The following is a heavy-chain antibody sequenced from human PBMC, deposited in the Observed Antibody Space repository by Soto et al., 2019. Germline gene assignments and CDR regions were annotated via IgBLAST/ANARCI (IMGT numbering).Heavy chain of an antibody. Sequence: ASVKVSCKASGCTFTGYYMHWVRQAPGQGLEWMGWINPNSGGTNYAQKFQGRVTMTRDTSISTAYMELSRLRSDDTAVYYCAIPTTYCSSTSCYYDAFDIWGQGTMVTVSS. V-gene: IGHV1-2*02. J-gene: IGHJ3*02. CDR3: AIPTTYCSSTSCYYDAFDI. D-gene: IGHD2-2*01. CDR1: GCTFTGYY. CDR2: INPNSGGT.